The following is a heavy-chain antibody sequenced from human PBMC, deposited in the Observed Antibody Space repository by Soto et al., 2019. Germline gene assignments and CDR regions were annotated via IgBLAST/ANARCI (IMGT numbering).Heavy chain of an antibody. Sequence: EVQLLESGGGLVQPGGSLRLSCAAPGFTFSSYAMRWVRQAPVKGLEWVSAISGSGGSTYYADSVKGRFTISRDNSKNTLYLQMSSLRDEDTGVYYCGSRGSGSEYDYWGQGTVVTVYS. J-gene: IGHJ4*02. CDR2: ISGSGGST. CDR3: GSRGSGSEYDY. D-gene: IGHD1-26*01. CDR1: GFTFSSYA. V-gene: IGHV3-23*01.